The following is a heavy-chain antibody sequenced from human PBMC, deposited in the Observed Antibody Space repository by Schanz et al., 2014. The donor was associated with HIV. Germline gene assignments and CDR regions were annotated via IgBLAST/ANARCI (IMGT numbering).Heavy chain of an antibody. CDR2: ISSSSSYI. V-gene: IGHV3-21*01. CDR3: ARDGYNSLSRKDYYFDY. J-gene: IGHJ4*02. D-gene: IGHD1-1*01. Sequence: EVHLVESGGRLVKPGESLILSCITSGFTLNGYSMNWVRQAPGKGLEWVSSISSSSSYIYYADSLKGRFTISRDNAKNSLYLQMNSLRAEDTAVYFCARDGYNSLSRKDYYFDYWGQGTLVTVSS. CDR1: GFTLNGYS.